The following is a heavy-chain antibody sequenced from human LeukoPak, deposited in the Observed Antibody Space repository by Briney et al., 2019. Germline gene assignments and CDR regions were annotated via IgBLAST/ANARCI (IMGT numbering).Heavy chain of an antibody. J-gene: IGHJ6*03. Sequence: ASVKVSCKASGYTFTSYDINWVRQATGQGLEWMGWMNPNSGNTGYAQKFQGRVTITRNTSISTAYMELSSLRSEDTAVYYCARGPAAAAGTFSPPYYYYYYMDVWGKGITVTVSS. V-gene: IGHV1-8*03. CDR2: MNPNSGNT. D-gene: IGHD6-13*01. CDR3: ARGPAAAAGTFSPPYYYYYYMDV. CDR1: GYTFTSYD.